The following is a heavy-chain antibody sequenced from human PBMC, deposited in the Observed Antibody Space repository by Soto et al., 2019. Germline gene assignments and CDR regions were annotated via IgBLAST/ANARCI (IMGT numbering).Heavy chain of an antibody. CDR3: ARVPAYYYDSSGYQLDY. CDR1: GYTFTSYG. V-gene: IGHV1-18*01. Sequence: ASVKVSCKASGYTFTSYGISWVRQAPGQGLEWMGWISAYNGNTNYAQKLQGRVTMTTDTSTSTAYMELRSLRSDDTAVYYCARVPAYYYDSSGYQLDYWGQGTLVTVS. CDR2: ISAYNGNT. D-gene: IGHD3-22*01. J-gene: IGHJ4*02.